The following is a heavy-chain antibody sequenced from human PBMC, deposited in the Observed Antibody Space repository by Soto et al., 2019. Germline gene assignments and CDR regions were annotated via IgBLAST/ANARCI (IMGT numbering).Heavy chain of an antibody. Sequence: SVKVSCMASGGTLSSYAISWVRQAPGQGLEWMGEIIPIFGTANYAQKLQGRITITADESTSTAYMEMSSPRSEDTAVYFCALSSSWYDHFDYYYYGMDVWGQGTTVTVSS. CDR3: ALSSSWYDHFDYYYYGMDV. D-gene: IGHD6-13*01. CDR1: GGTLSSYA. V-gene: IGHV1-69*13. J-gene: IGHJ6*02. CDR2: IIPIFGTA.